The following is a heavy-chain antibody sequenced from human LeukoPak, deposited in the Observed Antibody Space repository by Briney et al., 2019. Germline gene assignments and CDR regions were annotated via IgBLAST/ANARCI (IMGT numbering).Heavy chain of an antibody. V-gene: IGHV1-69*13. CDR3: ARSLEDSSSWYYFDY. D-gene: IGHD6-13*01. J-gene: IGHJ4*02. Sequence: SVKVSCKASGGTFSSYAISWVRQAPGQGLEWMGGIIPIFGTANYAQKFQGRVTITADESTSTAYMELSSLRSEDTAVYYCARSLEDSSSWYYFDYWGQGTLVTVSS. CDR1: GGTFSSYA. CDR2: IIPIFGTA.